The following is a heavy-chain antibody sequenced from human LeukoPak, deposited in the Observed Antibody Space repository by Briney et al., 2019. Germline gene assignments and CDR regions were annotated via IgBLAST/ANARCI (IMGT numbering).Heavy chain of an antibody. Sequence: SETLSLTCAVYGGSFSGYYWSWIRQPPGKGLEWIGEINHSGSTNYNPSLKSRVTISVDTSKNQFSLKLSSVTAADTAVYYCARGNLWGSGWLDDHWGQGTLVTVSS. J-gene: IGHJ4*02. CDR1: GGSFSGYY. CDR2: INHSGST. V-gene: IGHV4-34*01. D-gene: IGHD6-19*01. CDR3: ARGNLWGSGWLDDH.